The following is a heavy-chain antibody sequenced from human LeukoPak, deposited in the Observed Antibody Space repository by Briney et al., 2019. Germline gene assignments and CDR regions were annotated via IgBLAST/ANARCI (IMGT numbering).Heavy chain of an antibody. D-gene: IGHD6-13*01. CDR1: GFTFSSYS. Sequence: PGGSLRLSCAASGFTFSSYSMKWVRQAPGKGLEWVVSIRSSSIYIYYADSVKGRFTISRDNAKNSLYLEMNSLRAEDTAGYYCAREPAAAGTDFDYWGQGTLVTVSS. CDR3: AREPAAAGTDFDY. V-gene: IGHV3-21*06. J-gene: IGHJ4*02. CDR2: IRSSSIYI.